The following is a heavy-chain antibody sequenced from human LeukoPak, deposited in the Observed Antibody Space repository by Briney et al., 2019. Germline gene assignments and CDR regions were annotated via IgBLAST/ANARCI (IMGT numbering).Heavy chain of an antibody. CDR3: ARYSSGYSVVDY. CDR2: ISSSCSAI. CDR1: GFTFRDYY. Sequence: GGPLRLSCGPSGFTFRDYYMYWIRQAPAKGLEGVSYISSSCSAIYYADSVKGRFTISWDNAKNSLYLQMNSLRAEDTAVYYCARYSSGYSVVDYWGQGTLVTVSS. V-gene: IGHV3-11*01. J-gene: IGHJ4*02. D-gene: IGHD3-22*01.